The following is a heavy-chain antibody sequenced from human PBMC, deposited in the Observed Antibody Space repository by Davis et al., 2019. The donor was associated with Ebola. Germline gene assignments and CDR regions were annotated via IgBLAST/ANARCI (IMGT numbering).Heavy chain of an antibody. CDR1: GYTLIRYY. Sequence: ASVKVSCKASGYTLIRYYMHWVRQAPGQGLEWMGIINPSGGSTTYAQKFQGRVTMTRDTSTSTVYMDLSSLRSEDTAVYYCARDNPYSSGWSNPPGNYWGQGTLVTVSS. J-gene: IGHJ4*02. V-gene: IGHV1-46*01. CDR2: INPSGGST. D-gene: IGHD6-19*01. CDR3: ARDNPYSSGWSNPPGNY.